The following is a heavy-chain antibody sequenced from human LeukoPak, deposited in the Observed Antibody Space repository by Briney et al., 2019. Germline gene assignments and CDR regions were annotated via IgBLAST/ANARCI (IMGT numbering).Heavy chain of an antibody. V-gene: IGHV5-51*01. Sequence: GESLKISCKGSGYSFTNYWIAWVRQMPGKGLEWMGIIYPGDSDTRYSPSFQGQVTISADKSISTAYLQWSSLKASDTAMYYCARWGTTVGRYFDYWGQGTLVTVSS. CDR2: IYPGDSDT. D-gene: IGHD4-11*01. J-gene: IGHJ4*02. CDR3: ARWGTTVGRYFDY. CDR1: GYSFTNYW.